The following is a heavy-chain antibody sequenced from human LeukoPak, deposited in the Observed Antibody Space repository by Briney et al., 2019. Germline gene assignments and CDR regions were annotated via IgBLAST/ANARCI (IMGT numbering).Heavy chain of an antibody. Sequence: GGSLRLSCTASGFTFSSYSLHWVRQAPGKGLEWVALISYDRDKKNYADSVKGRFTISRDNSKNTLYLQMNSLTAEDTAVYYCARDSAFVFWGQGTMVAVSS. J-gene: IGHJ3*01. CDR1: GFTFSSYS. CDR2: ISYDRDKK. CDR3: ARDSAFVF. V-gene: IGHV3-30*01.